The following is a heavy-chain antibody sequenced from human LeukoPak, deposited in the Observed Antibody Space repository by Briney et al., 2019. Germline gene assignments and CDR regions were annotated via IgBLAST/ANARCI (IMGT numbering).Heavy chain of an antibody. V-gene: IGHV4-59*01. D-gene: IGHD6-19*01. Sequence: SETLSLTCAVYGGSISSYYWSWIRQPPGKGLEWIGYIYYSGSTNYNPSLKSRVTISVDTSKNQFSLKLSSVTAADTAVYYCARSSGREYYYYYYYMDVWGKGTTVTISS. J-gene: IGHJ6*03. CDR2: IYYSGST. CDR1: GGSISSYY. CDR3: ARSSGREYYYYYYYMDV.